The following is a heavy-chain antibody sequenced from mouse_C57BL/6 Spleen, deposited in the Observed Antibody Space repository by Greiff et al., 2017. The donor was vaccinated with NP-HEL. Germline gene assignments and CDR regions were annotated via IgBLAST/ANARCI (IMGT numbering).Heavy chain of an antibody. D-gene: IGHD3-1*01. J-gene: IGHJ3*01. Sequence: EVQLQESGPELVKPGASVKISCKASGYSFTGYYMNWVKQSPEKSLEWIGEINPSTGGTTYNQKFKATATLTVDKSSSTAYMQLKSLTSEDSAVYYCARGLPAWFAYWGQGTLVTVSA. CDR2: INPSTGGT. CDR3: ARGLPAWFAY. V-gene: IGHV1-42*01. CDR1: GYSFTGYY.